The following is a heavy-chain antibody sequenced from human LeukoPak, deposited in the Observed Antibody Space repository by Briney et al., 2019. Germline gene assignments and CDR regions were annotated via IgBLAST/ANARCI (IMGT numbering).Heavy chain of an antibody. CDR3: ARQEVSGVVVAAHFDY. CDR1: GYSFTSYW. D-gene: IGHD2-15*01. J-gene: IGHJ4*02. V-gene: IGHV5-51*01. CDR2: IYPGDSDT. Sequence: GESLKISCKGSGYSFTSYWIGWVRQMPGKGLEWMGIIYPGDSDTRYSPSFQGQVTISADKSISTAYLQWSSLKASDTAMYYCARQEVSGVVVAAHFDYWGQGALVTVSS.